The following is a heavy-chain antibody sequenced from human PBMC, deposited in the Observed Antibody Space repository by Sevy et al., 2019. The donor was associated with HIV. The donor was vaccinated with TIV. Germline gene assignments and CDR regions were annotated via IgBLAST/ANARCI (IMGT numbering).Heavy chain of an antibody. Sequence: GGSLRLSCAASGFTISSSAMSWVRQAPGKGLEWDSLISGTGTSTYYADSVKGRFAISKDKSKSTLYLQMNSLRAEDTAMYYCAHDSRGRTSVTREIDYWGQGTLVTVSS. CDR3: AHDSRGRTSVTREIDY. CDR1: GFTISSSA. D-gene: IGHD4-17*01. V-gene: IGHV3-23*01. CDR2: ISGTGTST. J-gene: IGHJ4*02.